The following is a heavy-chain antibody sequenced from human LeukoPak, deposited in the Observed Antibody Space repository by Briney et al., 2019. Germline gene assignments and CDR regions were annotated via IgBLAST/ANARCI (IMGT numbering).Heavy chain of an antibody. D-gene: IGHD6-6*01. V-gene: IGHV1-24*01. CDR3: ARYSSSSGSADY. CDR1: GYTLTELS. Sequence: ASVKVSCKVSGYTLTELSMHWVRQAPGKGLEWMGGFDPEDGETIYAQKFQGRVTMTEDTSTDTAYMELSSLRSEDTAVYYCARYSSSSGSADYWGQGTLVTVSS. CDR2: FDPEDGET. J-gene: IGHJ4*02.